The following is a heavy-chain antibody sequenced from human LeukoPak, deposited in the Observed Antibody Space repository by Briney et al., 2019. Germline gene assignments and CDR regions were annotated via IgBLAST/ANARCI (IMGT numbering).Heavy chain of an antibody. V-gene: IGHV3-53*01. CDR3: ARASGGSFAY. CDR2: LYSGGTT. J-gene: IGHJ4*02. Sequence: GGSLRLSCAASGFTVSNNYMSWVRQAPGKGLEWVSVLYSGGTTYYADSVKGRFTVSRDNSKNTLYLQMNSLRAEDTAVYYCARASGGSFAYWGQGTLVTVSS. D-gene: IGHD1-26*01. CDR1: GFTVSNNY.